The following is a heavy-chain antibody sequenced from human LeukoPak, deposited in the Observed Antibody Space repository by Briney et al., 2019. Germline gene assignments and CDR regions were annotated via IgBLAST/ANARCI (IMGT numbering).Heavy chain of an antibody. J-gene: IGHJ3*02. CDR3: ARGPPLHYYDSSGYYVSAFDI. CDR2: IKQDGSEK. V-gene: IGHV3-7*01. CDR1: GFTFSSYW. Sequence: GGSLRLSCAASGFTFSSYWMSWVRQAPGKGLEWVANIKQDGSEKYYVDSVKGRFTISRDNAKNSLCLQMNSLRAEDTAVYYCARGPPLHYYDSSGYYVSAFDIWGQGTMVTVSS. D-gene: IGHD3-22*01.